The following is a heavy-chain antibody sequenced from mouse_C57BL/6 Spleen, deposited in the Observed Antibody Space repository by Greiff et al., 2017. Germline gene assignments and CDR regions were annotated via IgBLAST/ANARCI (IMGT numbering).Heavy chain of an antibody. J-gene: IGHJ2*01. CDR2: IYPGDGDT. CDR1: GYAFSSYW. CDR3: ERSGITTVVATGDY. D-gene: IGHD1-1*01. V-gene: IGHV1-80*01. Sequence: QVQLQQSGAELVKPGASVKISCKASGYAFSSYWMNWVKQRPGKGLEWIGQIYPGDGDTNYNGKFKGKATLTADKSSSTAYMQLSSLTSEDSAVYFCERSGITTVVATGDYWGQGTTLTVSS.